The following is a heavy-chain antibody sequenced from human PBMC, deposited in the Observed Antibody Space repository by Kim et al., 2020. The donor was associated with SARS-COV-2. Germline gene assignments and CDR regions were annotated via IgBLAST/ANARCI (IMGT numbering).Heavy chain of an antibody. V-gene: IGHV4-34*01. CDR2: INHSGST. Sequence: SETLSLTCAVYGGSFSGYYWSWIRQPPGKGLEWIGEINHSGSTNYNPSLKSRVTISVDTSKNQFSLKLSPVTAADTAVYYCARFGDCSSTSCYTLGFDYWGQGTLVTVSA. J-gene: IGHJ4*02. CDR1: GGSFSGYY. D-gene: IGHD2-2*01. CDR3: ARFGDCSSTSCYTLGFDY.